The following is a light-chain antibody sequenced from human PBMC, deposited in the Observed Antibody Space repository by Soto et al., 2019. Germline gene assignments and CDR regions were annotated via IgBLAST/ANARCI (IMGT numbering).Light chain of an antibody. V-gene: IGKV1-5*01. CDR1: QIITRW. CDR3: QQYDTYSIT. CDR2: DAS. Sequence: EIQNTQPPSTLSGALGDRVTITCRASQIITRWLAWYQQRPGKAPKLLIFDASTLESGVPSRFSGSGSGTEFTLTISSLQPDDFATYYCQQYDTYSITFGQGTRLEIK. J-gene: IGKJ5*01.